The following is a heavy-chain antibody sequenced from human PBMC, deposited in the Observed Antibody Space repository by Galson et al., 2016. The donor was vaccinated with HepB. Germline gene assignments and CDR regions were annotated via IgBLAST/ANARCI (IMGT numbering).Heavy chain of an antibody. V-gene: IGHV4-39*01. D-gene: IGHD3-9*01. CDR3: ARARPVYDILTGYYPNWFDP. Sequence: ETLSLTCTVSGGSISSSSYYWGWIRQPPGKGLEWIGSIYYSGSTYYNPSLKSRVTISVDTSKNQFPLKLSSVTAADTAVYYCARARPVYDILTGYYPNWFDPWGQGTLVTVSS. J-gene: IGHJ5*02. CDR1: GGSISSSSYY. CDR2: IYYSGST.